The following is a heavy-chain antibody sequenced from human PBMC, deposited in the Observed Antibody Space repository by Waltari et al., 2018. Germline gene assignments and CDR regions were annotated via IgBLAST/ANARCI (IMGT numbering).Heavy chain of an antibody. CDR2: TRNKANSYTT. Sequence: EVQLVESGGGLVQPGGSLRLSCAASGFTFSDHYMDWVRQAPGKGLAWVGRTRNKANSYTTEYAASVKGRFTISRDDSKNSLYLQMNSLKTEDTAVYYCARARVYYGMDVWGQGTTVTVSS. CDR3: ARARVYYGMDV. CDR1: GFTFSDHY. J-gene: IGHJ6*02. V-gene: IGHV3-72*01.